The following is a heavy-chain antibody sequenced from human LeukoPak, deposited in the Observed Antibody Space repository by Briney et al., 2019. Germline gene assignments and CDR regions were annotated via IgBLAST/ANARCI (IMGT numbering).Heavy chain of an antibody. Sequence: GGSLRLSCAASGFTFSSYAMSWVRQAPGKGLEWVSTISDSGGTTYYADSVKGRFTISRDNSKNTLFLQMNSLRAEDTAVYYCAKARLQYYDSSQYFDYWGQGTLVAVSS. V-gene: IGHV3-23*01. D-gene: IGHD3-22*01. CDR1: GFTFSSYA. CDR3: AKARLQYYDSSQYFDY. CDR2: ISDSGGTT. J-gene: IGHJ4*02.